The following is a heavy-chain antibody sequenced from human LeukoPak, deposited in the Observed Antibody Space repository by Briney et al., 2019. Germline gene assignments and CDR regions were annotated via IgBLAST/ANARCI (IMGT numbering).Heavy chain of an antibody. V-gene: IGHV3-11*06. J-gene: IGHJ4*02. D-gene: IGHD2-8*01. Sequence: KTGGSVSLSCAASGFTFSDYYMSWISQAPGQGLEWVSYISITSSYTNYADSVKGRFTVSRDNAKNSLYLQMNSLRAEDTAVYYCARDRYCTNGVCNGHFDYRGRGSLVTVSS. CDR3: ARDRYCTNGVCNGHFDY. CDR1: GFTFSDYY. CDR2: ISITSSYT.